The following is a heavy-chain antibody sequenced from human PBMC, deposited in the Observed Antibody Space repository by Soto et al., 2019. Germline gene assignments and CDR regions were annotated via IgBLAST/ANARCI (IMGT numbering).Heavy chain of an antibody. J-gene: IGHJ5*02. CDR2: IYHSGST. CDR3: ARAKDYYGSGSYRGVNWFDP. V-gene: IGHV4-30-2*01. Sequence: TLSLTCAVSGGSMSSGGYSWSWIRQPPGKGLEWIGYIYHSGSTYYNPSLKSRVTISVDRSKNQFSLKLSSVTAADTAVYYCARAKDYYGSGSYRGVNWFDPWGQGTLVTVSS. D-gene: IGHD3-10*01. CDR1: GGSMSSGGYS.